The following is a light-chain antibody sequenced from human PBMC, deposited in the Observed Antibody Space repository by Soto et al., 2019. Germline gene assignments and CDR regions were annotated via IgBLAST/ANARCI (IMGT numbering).Light chain of an antibody. V-gene: IGKV1-12*01. CDR3: QQASSFPLT. J-gene: IGKJ4*01. CDR1: QPISSW. Sequence: IQMTQSPSSVSASVGDRVIITRRASQPISSWLAWYQQKPGQPPNLLIYSASTLRSGVPSRFSGSESGTVFTLTISNLQPEDFATYYCQQASSFPLTFGGGTKVAVK. CDR2: SAS.